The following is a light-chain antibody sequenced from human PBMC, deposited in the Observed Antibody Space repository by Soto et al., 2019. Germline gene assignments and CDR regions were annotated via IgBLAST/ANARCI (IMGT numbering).Light chain of an antibody. J-gene: IGKJ1*01. CDR3: QQYALRQGT. V-gene: IGKV1-5*03. CDR1: QSTSGW. CDR2: QVS. Sequence: DIQMTQSPSTLSASVGDRVTITCRASQSTSGWVAWYQQKPGKTPRLLIYQVSSLESGVPSRFSGSGSGTEFTLTISSLQADDFATYYCQQYALRQGTFGQGTRVEIK.